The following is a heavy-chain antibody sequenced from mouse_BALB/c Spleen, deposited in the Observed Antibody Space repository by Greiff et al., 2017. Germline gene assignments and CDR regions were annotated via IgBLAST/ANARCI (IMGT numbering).Heavy chain of an antibody. Sequence: DVKLVESGGGLVKPGGSLKLSCAASGFTFSSYAMSWVRQSPEKRLEWVAEISSGGSYTYYPDTVTGRFTISRDNAKNTLYLEMSSLRSEDTAMYYCARGGYEGTWFAYWGQGTLVTVSA. J-gene: IGHJ3*01. CDR1: GFTFSSYA. CDR2: ISSGGSYT. CDR3: ARGGYEGTWFAY. V-gene: IGHV5-9-4*01. D-gene: IGHD2-14*01.